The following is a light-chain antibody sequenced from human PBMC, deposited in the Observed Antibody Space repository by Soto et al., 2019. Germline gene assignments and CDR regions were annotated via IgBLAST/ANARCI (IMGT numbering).Light chain of an antibody. J-gene: IGLJ7*01. V-gene: IGLV1-51*01. Sequence: QSVLTQPPSVSAAPGQKVTISCSGSSSNIGNNYVSWYQHPPGTAPKLLIYDNTKRPSGIPDRFSASKSGTSATLGIAGLQTGDEADYYCATWDSSLSAAVFGGGTQLTVL. CDR3: ATWDSSLSAAV. CDR2: DNT. CDR1: SSNIGNNY.